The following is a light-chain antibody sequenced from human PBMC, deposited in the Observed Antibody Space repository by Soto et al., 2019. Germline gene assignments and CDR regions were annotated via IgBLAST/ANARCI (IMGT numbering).Light chain of an antibody. V-gene: IGKV3-15*01. CDR2: GAS. CDR1: QSVSSN. J-gene: IGKJ1*01. Sequence: IVMTQSPAPLSLSPGERATLSCMASQSVSSNFAWYQQKPGQAPRLLIYGASTRATGIPARFSGSGSGTEFTLTIRSLQSEDFAVYYCQQYNNWPPWTFGQGTKVEIK. CDR3: QQYNNWPPWT.